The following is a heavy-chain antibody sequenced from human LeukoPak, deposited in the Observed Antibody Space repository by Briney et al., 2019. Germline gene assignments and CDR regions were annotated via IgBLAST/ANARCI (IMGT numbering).Heavy chain of an antibody. Sequence: SETLSLTCAVYGGSFNGYYWSWIRQPPGKGLEWIGEINHSGSTNYNPSLKSRVTISVDTSKNQFSLKLSSVTAADTAVYYCARGIAVVYYFDYWGQGTLVTVSS. J-gene: IGHJ4*02. D-gene: IGHD6-19*01. CDR2: INHSGST. CDR3: ARGIAVVYYFDY. CDR1: GGSFNGYY. V-gene: IGHV4-34*01.